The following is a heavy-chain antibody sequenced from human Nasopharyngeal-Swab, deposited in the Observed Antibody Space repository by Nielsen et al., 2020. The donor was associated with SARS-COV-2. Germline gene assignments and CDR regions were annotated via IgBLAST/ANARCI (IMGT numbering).Heavy chain of an antibody. CDR2: IWYDGSNK. J-gene: IGHJ4*02. D-gene: IGHD3-10*01. V-gene: IGHV3-33*01. CDR3: ARDFPFGGDVVY. Sequence: GGSLRLSCAASGFTFSSYGMHWVRQAPGKGLEWVAVIWYDGSNKNYADSVKGRFTISRDNSKNTLYLQMNSLRAEDTAVYYCARDFPFGGDVVYWGQGTLVTVSS. CDR1: GFTFSSYG.